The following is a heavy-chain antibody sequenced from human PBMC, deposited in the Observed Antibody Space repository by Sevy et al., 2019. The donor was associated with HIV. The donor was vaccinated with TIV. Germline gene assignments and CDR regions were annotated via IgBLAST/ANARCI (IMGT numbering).Heavy chain of an antibody. Sequence: GGSLRLSCAASGFTFSNYGMHWVRQAPGKGLEWVAIISYDGSNKYYGDSVEGRFTISRDNSKNTLYLQINSLRVEDTAVYYCAKKDETGEAYWYFDLWGRGTLVTVSS. CDR1: GFTFSNYG. D-gene: IGHD2-8*02. J-gene: IGHJ2*01. CDR3: AKKDETGEAYWYFDL. V-gene: IGHV3-30*18. CDR2: ISYDGSNK.